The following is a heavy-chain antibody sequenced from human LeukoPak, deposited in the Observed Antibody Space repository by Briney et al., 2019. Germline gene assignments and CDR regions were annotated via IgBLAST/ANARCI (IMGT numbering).Heavy chain of an antibody. CDR2: ISAYNGNT. CDR3: ARSANYYGSGSYYSTNWFDP. V-gene: IGHV1-18*01. Sequence: GASVKVSCKASGYTFTSYGISWVRQAPGQGLEWMGWISAYNGNTNYAQKLQGRVTMTTDTSTSTAYMELGSLRSDDTAVYYCARSANYYGSGSYYSTNWFDPWGQGTLVTVSS. J-gene: IGHJ5*02. CDR1: GYTFTSYG. D-gene: IGHD3-10*01.